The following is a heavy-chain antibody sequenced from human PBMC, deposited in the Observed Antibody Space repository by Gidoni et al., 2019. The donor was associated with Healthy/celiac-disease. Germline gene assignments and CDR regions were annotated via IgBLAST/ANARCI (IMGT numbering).Heavy chain of an antibody. CDR1: GGSIRSSSYY. V-gene: IGHV4-39*01. D-gene: IGHD3-22*01. Sequence: QLQLQESGPGLVKPSETLSLTCTVSGGSIRSSSYYWGWIRQPPGKGLEWIGSLYYSGSTYYNPSRKSRGTISVDTSKNQCSLKLSAVTAADTAVYYCARQDYHYDSSGYLIWGQGTMVTVSS. CDR3: ARQDYHYDSSGYLI. CDR2: LYYSGST. J-gene: IGHJ3*02.